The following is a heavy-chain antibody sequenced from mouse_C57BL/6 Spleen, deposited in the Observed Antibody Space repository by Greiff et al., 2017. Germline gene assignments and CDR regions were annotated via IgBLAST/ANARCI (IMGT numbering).Heavy chain of an antibody. V-gene: IGHV1-26*01. CDR2: INPNNGGT. CDR1: GYTFTDYY. D-gene: IGHD3-3*01. CDR3: ARGWGHYAMDC. Sequence: VQLQQSGPELVKPGASVKISCKASGYTFTDYYMNWVKQSHGKSLEWIGDINPNNGGTSYNQKFKGKATLTVDKSSSTAYMELRSLTSEDSAVYYCARGWGHYAMDCWGQGTSVTVSS. J-gene: IGHJ4*01.